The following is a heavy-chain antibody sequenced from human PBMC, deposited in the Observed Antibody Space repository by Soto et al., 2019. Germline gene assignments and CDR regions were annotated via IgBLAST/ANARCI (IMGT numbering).Heavy chain of an antibody. CDR1: GFTFSGYP. Sequence: EVQLVESGGGLVQPGGSLRISCAASGFTFSGYPMHWVRQAPGKGLEYVSAISSDGGNTFYANSVKGRFTISRDNSKNTLYLQMGSLRAEDMAVYYCARVRCSGRYCSSHYYYMDVWGKGTTVSVSS. V-gene: IGHV3-64*01. CDR3: ARVRCSGRYCSSHYYYMDV. J-gene: IGHJ6*03. CDR2: ISSDGGNT. D-gene: IGHD2-15*01.